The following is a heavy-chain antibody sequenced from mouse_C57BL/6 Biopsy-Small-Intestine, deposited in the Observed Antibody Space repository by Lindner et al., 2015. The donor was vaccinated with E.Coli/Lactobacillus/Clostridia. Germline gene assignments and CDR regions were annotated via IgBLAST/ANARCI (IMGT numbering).Heavy chain of an antibody. CDR1: GFNIKDDY. CDR2: IDPENGET. CDR3: ARTYYGSHFDY. J-gene: IGHJ2*01. V-gene: IGHV14-4*01. Sequence: VQLQESGAELVRPGASVKLSCTASGFNIKDDYMHWVKQRPEQGLEWIGWIDPENGETKYAPKSQGKATITADTSSNTAYLQLSSLTSEDTAVYYCARTYYGSHFDYWGQGTTLTVSS. D-gene: IGHD1-1*01.